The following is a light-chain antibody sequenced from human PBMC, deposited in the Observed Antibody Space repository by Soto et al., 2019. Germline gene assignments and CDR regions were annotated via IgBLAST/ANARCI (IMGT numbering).Light chain of an antibody. Sequence: EIVMTQSPATLSVSPGERATLSCRASQSVSSNLAWYQQKPGQAHRLLIYGASTRATGIPARFSGSGSGTEFNPTISSLQSEDFAVYDCQQYNNWPLYTFGQGTKLEIK. V-gene: IGKV3-15*01. CDR3: QQYNNWPLYT. CDR1: QSVSSN. CDR2: GAS. J-gene: IGKJ2*01.